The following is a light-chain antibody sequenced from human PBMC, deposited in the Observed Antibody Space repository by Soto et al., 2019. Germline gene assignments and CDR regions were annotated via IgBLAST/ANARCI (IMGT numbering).Light chain of an antibody. CDR3: ETCDSNTPRV. J-gene: IGLJ3*02. CDR1: SGHSSYV. Sequence: QSVLTQSSSASASLGSSVKLTCTLSSGHSSYVIAWHQQQPGKAPRYLMKLKGSGSYNKGSGVPDRFSGSSSGADRYLTISNLQFEDEADYYCETCDSNTPRVFGGGTKLTVL. CDR2: LKGSGSY. V-gene: IGLV4-60*02.